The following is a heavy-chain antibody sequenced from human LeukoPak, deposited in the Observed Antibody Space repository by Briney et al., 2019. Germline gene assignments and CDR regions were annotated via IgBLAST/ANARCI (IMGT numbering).Heavy chain of an antibody. CDR1: GFTFSSYS. J-gene: IGHJ5*02. V-gene: IGHV3-21*01. CDR3: ARAYGSGTLDWFDP. D-gene: IGHD3-10*01. Sequence: GGSLRLSCAASGFTFSSYSMNWVRQAPGKGLEWVSSISSSSSYIYYADSVKGRFTISRDNAMNSLYLQMNSLRADDTAVYYCARAYGSGTLDWFDPWGQGTLVTVSS. CDR2: ISSSSSYI.